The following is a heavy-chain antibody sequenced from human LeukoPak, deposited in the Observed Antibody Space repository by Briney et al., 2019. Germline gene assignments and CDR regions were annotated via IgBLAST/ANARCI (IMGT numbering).Heavy chain of an antibody. V-gene: IGHV3-43D*03. J-gene: IGHJ4*02. Sequence: GGSLRLSCAASGFTFDDYAMHWVRQAPGKGLEWVSLISWDGGSTYYADSVKGRFTISRDNSKNSLFQQMNSLRHEDTALYYCAKDIRGSTSWYGLDYWGQGTLVTVSS. CDR3: AKDIRGSTSWYGLDY. CDR2: ISWDGGST. CDR1: GFTFDDYA. D-gene: IGHD2-2*01.